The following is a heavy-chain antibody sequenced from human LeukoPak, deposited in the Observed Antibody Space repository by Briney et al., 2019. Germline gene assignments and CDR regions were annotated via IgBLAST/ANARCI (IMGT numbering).Heavy chain of an antibody. D-gene: IGHD3-9*01. Sequence: TGGSLRLSCAASGFTVSSNYMSWVRQAPGKGLEWVSAISGSGGSTYYADSVKGRFTISRDNSKNTLYLQMNSLRAEDTAVYYCAKDLTPYYDILTGSLLAATHAFDIWGQGTMVTVSS. V-gene: IGHV3-23*01. CDR1: GFTVSSNY. CDR2: ISGSGGST. CDR3: AKDLTPYYDILTGSLLAATHAFDI. J-gene: IGHJ3*02.